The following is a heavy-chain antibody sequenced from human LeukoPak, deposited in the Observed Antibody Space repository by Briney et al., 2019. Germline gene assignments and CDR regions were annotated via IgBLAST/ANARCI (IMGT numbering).Heavy chain of an antibody. Sequence: PGGSLRLSCAASGFTFSSHWMHWVRQAPGKGLAWVSRIHGDGGTTTYADSVKGRFTISRDNAKNTLYLQMNSLRAEDTAVYYCARGSTVAPWAGLDIWGHGTMVTVSS. CDR1: GFTFSSHW. D-gene: IGHD6-19*01. CDR3: ARGSTVAPWAGLDI. V-gene: IGHV3-74*01. J-gene: IGHJ3*02. CDR2: IHGDGGTT.